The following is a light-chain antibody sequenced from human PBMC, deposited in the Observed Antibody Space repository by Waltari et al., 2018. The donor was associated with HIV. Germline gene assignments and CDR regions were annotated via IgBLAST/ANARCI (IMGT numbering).Light chain of an antibody. CDR3: NSRDSSGNHWV. J-gene: IGLJ3*02. Sequence: SSELTQDPAVSVALGQTVRITCQGDSLRRYYASWYQQKPGQAPVLVISGNNNRPSGSPDRFSGSSSGNTASLTITGAQAEDEADYYCNSRDSSGNHWVFGGGTKLTVL. V-gene: IGLV3-19*01. CDR1: SLRRYY. CDR2: GNN.